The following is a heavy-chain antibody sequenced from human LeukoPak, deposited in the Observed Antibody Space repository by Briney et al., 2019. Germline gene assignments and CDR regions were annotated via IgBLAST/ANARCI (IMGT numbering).Heavy chain of an antibody. CDR3: ARQRYVWGSYMGYFDY. V-gene: IGHV4-61*02. CDR1: GGSISSGSYY. J-gene: IGHJ4*02. D-gene: IGHD3-16*01. CDR2: IYTSGST. Sequence: TLSLTCTVSGGSISSGSYYWSWIRQPAGKGLEWVGRIYTSGSTNYNPSLKSRVTISVDTSKNQFSLKLSSVTAADTAVYYCARQRYVWGSYMGYFDYWGQGTLVTVSS.